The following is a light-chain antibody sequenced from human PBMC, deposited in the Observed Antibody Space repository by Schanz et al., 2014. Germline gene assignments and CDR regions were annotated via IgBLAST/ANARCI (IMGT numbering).Light chain of an antibody. J-gene: IGLJ3*02. V-gene: IGLV2-14*01. Sequence: QSALTQPASVSGSPGQSITISCTGTSSDVGGYNYVSWYQQHPGKAPKLMIYDVSNRPSGVPDRFSGSKSGTSASLAITGLQAEDEADYYCQSYDNNLRGVFGGGTKLTVL. CDR2: DVS. CDR3: QSYDNNLRGV. CDR1: SSDVGGYNY.